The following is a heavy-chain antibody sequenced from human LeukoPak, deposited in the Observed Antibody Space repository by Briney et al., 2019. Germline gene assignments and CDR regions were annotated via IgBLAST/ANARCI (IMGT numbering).Heavy chain of an antibody. CDR1: GFTVSSNY. V-gene: IGHV3-74*01. Sequence: GGSLRLSCAASGFTVSSNYMSWVRQAPGKGLVWVSRINTDGSSTSYADSVKGRFTISRDNAKNTLYLQMNSLRAEDTAVYYCARDYSSPRGYYYYYMDVWGKGTTVTVSS. J-gene: IGHJ6*03. D-gene: IGHD6-13*01. CDR2: INTDGSST. CDR3: ARDYSSPRGYYYYYMDV.